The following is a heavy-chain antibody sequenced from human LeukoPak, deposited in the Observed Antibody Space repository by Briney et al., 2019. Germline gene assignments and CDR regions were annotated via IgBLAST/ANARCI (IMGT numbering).Heavy chain of an antibody. CDR3: ARDKYYYDSSGLRSPLSDY. CDR2: MNPNSGNT. CDR1: GYTFTSYD. D-gene: IGHD3-22*01. Sequence: ASVKVSCKASGYTFTSYDINWVRQATGQGLEWMGWMNPNSGNTGYAQKFQGRVTMTRNTSISTAYMELSSLRSEDTAVYYCARDKYYYDSSGLRSPLSDYWGRGTLVTVSS. V-gene: IGHV1-8*01. J-gene: IGHJ4*02.